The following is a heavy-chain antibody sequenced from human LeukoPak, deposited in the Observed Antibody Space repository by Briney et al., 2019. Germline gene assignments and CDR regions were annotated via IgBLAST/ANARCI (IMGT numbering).Heavy chain of an antibody. D-gene: IGHD3/OR15-3a*01. CDR3: ARLILDGWFDP. J-gene: IGHJ5*02. CDR2: IYYSGST. Sequence: SQTLSLTCTVSGGSISSGDYYWSWIRQPPGKGLELIGYIYYSGSTYYTTSLKRRVTISVDTSTHQFSLKLSSVTAADTAVYYCARLILDGWFDPWGQGTLVTVSS. V-gene: IGHV4-30-4*01. CDR1: GGSISSGDYY.